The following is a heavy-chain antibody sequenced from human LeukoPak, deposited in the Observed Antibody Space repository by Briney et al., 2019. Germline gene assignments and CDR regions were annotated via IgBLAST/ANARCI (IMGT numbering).Heavy chain of an antibody. D-gene: IGHD1-26*01. CDR1: GGSISTSNYY. J-gene: IGHJ4*02. Sequence: SETLSLTCTVSGGSISTSNYYWTWIRQPPGKGLEWIGYIYYTGSTNYDPSLKSRVTISVDTSKNQFSLKLSSVTAADTAVYYCARVLSGRYVIIDYWGQGTLVTVSS. CDR3: ARVLSGRYVIIDY. V-gene: IGHV4-61*01. CDR2: IYYTGST.